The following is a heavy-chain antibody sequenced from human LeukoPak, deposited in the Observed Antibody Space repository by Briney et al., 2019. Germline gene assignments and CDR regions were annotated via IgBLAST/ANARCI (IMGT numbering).Heavy chain of an antibody. V-gene: IGHV4-61*02. CDR3: AREAPEYSSSWPFDY. Sequence: SQTLSLTCTVSGGSISSGDYYWSWIRQPAGKGLEWIGRIYTSGSTNYNPSLKSRVTISVDTSKNQFSLKLSSVTAADTAVYYCAREAPEYSSSWPFDYWGQGTLVTVSS. CDR2: IYTSGST. D-gene: IGHD6-13*01. CDR1: GGSISSGDYY. J-gene: IGHJ4*02.